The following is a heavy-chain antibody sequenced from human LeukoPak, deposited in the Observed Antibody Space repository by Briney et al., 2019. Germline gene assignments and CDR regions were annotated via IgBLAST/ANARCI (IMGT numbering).Heavy chain of an antibody. Sequence: GGSLRLSCAAFGFTFRSYGMHWVRQAPGKGLEWIAFIQYDGSNKYYADSVKGRFTISRDNSKNTLDLQMDSLRPEDTAVYYCARWIGAAGIEYHYYMDVWGRGTTVTVS. J-gene: IGHJ6*03. CDR3: ARWIGAAGIEYHYYMDV. CDR1: GFTFRSYG. D-gene: IGHD6-13*01. CDR2: IQYDGSNK. V-gene: IGHV3-30*02.